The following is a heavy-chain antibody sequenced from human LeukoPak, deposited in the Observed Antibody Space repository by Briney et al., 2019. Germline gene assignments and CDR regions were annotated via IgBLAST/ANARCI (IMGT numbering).Heavy chain of an antibody. CDR2: IYYSGST. CDR1: GGSISSSSYY. J-gene: IGHJ3*01. CDR3: ARRHDYGDYVGL. D-gene: IGHD4-17*01. V-gene: IGHV4-39*01. Sequence: SETLSLTCTVSGGSISSSSYYWGWIRQPPGKGLEWIGSIYYSGSTYYNPSLKSRVTISVDTSKNQFSLKLGSVTAADTAVYYCARRHDYGDYVGLWGQGTMVTVSS.